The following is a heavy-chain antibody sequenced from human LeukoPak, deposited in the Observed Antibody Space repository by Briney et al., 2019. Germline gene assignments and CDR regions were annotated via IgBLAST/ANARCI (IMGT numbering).Heavy chain of an antibody. CDR1: GFTFSTYA. J-gene: IGHJ3*02. CDR3: AKEHPHGSGSDGFDI. Sequence: GGSLRLSCAVSGFTFSTYAMSWVRQAPGKGLEWFSAISGGSGSSTYYADAVKGRFTISRDNSKTTLYLEMNSLRADDTAVYYCAKEHPHGSGSDGFDIWGQGTMVTVSS. V-gene: IGHV3-23*01. CDR2: ISGGSGSST. D-gene: IGHD3-10*01.